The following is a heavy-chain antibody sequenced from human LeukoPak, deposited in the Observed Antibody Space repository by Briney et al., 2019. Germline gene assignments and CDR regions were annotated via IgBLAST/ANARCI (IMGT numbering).Heavy chain of an antibody. V-gene: IGHV4-30-4*08. D-gene: IGHD2-15*01. Sequence: SETLSLTCTVSGGSISSGDYYWSWIRQPPGKGLEWIGNIYYSGSTYYNPSLKSRVNISVDTSKNQFSLKLSSVTAADTAVYYCARAGPPHCSGGSCYSVWGQGTLVSVSS. J-gene: IGHJ4*02. CDR1: GGSISSGDYY. CDR2: IYYSGST. CDR3: ARAGPPHCSGGSCYSV.